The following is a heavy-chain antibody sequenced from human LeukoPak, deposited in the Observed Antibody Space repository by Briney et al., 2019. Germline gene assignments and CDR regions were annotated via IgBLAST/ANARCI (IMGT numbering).Heavy chain of an antibody. Sequence: ASVKVSWKASGYTFSSYDINWVRQATGQGLEWLGWMNPNSGNTGYAQKFQGRVTMTRNTSISTAYMELSSLRSEDTAVYYCARVRGSYYYYGMDVWGQGTTVTVSS. V-gene: IGHV1-8*01. CDR3: ARVRGSYYYYGMDV. CDR1: GYTFSSYD. CDR2: MNPNSGNT. D-gene: IGHD2-15*01. J-gene: IGHJ6*02.